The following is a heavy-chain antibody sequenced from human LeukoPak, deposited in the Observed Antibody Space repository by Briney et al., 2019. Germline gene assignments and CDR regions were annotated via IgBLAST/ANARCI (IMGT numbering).Heavy chain of an antibody. J-gene: IGHJ4*02. CDR2: INPSESDT. CDR3: ARVWNFDY. Sequence: GESLKISCKGSGYSFTNYWIAWVRQMPGRGLEWMVIINPSESDTTYSPSFQAQAPFSADKSITPAYLQWSGREATASALYNCARVWNFDYWGQGTLVTVSS. D-gene: IGHD1-1*01. CDR1: GYSFTNYW. V-gene: IGHV5-51*01.